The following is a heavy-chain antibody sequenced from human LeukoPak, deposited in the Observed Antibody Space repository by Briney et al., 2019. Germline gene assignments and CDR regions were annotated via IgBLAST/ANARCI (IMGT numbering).Heavy chain of an antibody. V-gene: IGHV3-30-3*01. D-gene: IGHD2-2*01. J-gene: IGHJ5*02. CDR3: ARVVTAAWDWFDP. Sequence: GGSLRLSCAASGFSFSSYDMHWVRQAPGKGLEWVAAISMGGDIEVYRDSVRGRLTTSRDNAKNSLYLQMNNLRADDTAVYYCARVVTAAWDWFDPWGQGTLVTVSS. CDR1: GFSFSSYD. CDR2: ISMGGDIE.